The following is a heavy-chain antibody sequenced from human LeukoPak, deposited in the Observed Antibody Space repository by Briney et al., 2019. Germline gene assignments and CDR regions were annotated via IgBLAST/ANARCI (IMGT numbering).Heavy chain of an antibody. J-gene: IGHJ4*02. CDR3: ATDLAVAGPFDY. D-gene: IGHD6-19*01. V-gene: IGHV1-69*13. CDR1: GGTFSSYA. Sequence: ASVKVSCKASGGTFSSYAISWVRQAPGQGLEWMGGIIPIFGTANYAQKFQGRVTITADESTSTAYMELSSLRSEDTAVYYCATDLAVAGPFDYWGQGTLVTVSS. CDR2: IIPIFGTA.